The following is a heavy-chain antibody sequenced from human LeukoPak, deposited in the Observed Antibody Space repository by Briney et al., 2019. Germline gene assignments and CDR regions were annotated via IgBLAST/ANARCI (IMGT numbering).Heavy chain of an antibody. V-gene: IGHV4-59*01. J-gene: IGHJ3*02. CDR2: IDDSGNT. D-gene: IGHD3-10*01. CDR1: GGSISRYY. CDR3: ARSDYHNSGSHTVFDAFDI. Sequence: PSEALSLTCTVSGGSISRYYWSWIRRPPGKGLEWIGYIDDSGNTNYNPSLKSQVTISVDKSKNQFSLKLSFVTAADTAMYYCARSDYHNSGSHTVFDAFDIWGQGTRVTVSS.